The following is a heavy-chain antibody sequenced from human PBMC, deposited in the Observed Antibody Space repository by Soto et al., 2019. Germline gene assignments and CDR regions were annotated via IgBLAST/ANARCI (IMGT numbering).Heavy chain of an antibody. V-gene: IGHV4-59*01. J-gene: IGHJ5*02. CDR3: ARFGFEYSSSWYWFDP. CDR1: GGSISSYY. Sequence: QVQLQESGPGLVKPSETLSLTCTVSGGSISSYYWSWIRQPPGKGLEWIGYIYYSGSTNYNPSLKSRVTISVDTSKNQFSLKLSSVTAADTAVYYCARFGFEYSSSWYWFDPWGQGTLVTVSS. D-gene: IGHD6-13*01. CDR2: IYYSGST.